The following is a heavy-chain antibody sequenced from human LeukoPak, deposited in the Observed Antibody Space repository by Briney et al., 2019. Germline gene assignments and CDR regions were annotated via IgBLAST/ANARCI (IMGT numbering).Heavy chain of an antibody. CDR3: ARDVLNYDSNKDY. V-gene: IGHV3-30*03. J-gene: IGHJ4*02. CDR2: ISFDGSIT. Sequence: GGSLRLSCAASGFSFSYYGMHWVRQAPGKGLEWVSFISFDGSITYNADSVKGRLTISRDNSKNTVYLQMNRLRAEDTAVYFCARDVLNYDSNKDYWGQGTLVTVSS. CDR1: GFSFSYYG. D-gene: IGHD3-22*01.